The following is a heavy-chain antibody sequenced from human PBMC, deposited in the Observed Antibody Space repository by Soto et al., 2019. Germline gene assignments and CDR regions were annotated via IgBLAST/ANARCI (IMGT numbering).Heavy chain of an antibody. D-gene: IGHD2-15*01. J-gene: IGHJ4*02. Sequence: SQTGAVRWTVSGGPLNSNNYYWGWIRQPPGKGLAWIVSIYYDGSTYYNPSLKSRVSISVDTSKNHFPLKLSSATAADTAVYYCAKVVVAATRHTDFDSWPQGTLVTVYS. V-gene: IGHV4-39*02. CDR2: IYYDGST. CDR3: AKVVVAATRHTDFDS. CDR1: GGPLNSNNYY.